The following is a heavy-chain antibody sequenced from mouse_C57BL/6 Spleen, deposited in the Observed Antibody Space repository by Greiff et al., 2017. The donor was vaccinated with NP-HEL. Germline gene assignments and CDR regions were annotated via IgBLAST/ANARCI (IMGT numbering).Heavy chain of an antibody. V-gene: IGHV5-17*01. CDR1: GFTFSDYG. CDR3: ARAYSSGHAEDAGFAY. Sequence: EVKLVESGGGLVKPGGSLKLSCAASGFTFSDYGMHWVRQAPEKGLEWVAYISSGSSTIYYADTVKGRFTISRDNATNTLFLQMTRLRSEDTAMYYCARAYSSGHAEDAGFAYWGQGTMVTVSA. D-gene: IGHD3-2*02. CDR2: ISSGSSTI. J-gene: IGHJ3*01.